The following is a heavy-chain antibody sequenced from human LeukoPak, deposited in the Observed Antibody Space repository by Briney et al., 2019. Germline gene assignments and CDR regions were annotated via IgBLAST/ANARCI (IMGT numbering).Heavy chain of an antibody. Sequence: GGTLRLSCAASGFTFSSYGMSWVRQAPGMGLEWVSAISGSGGSTYYADSVKGRFTISRDNSKNTLYLQMNSLRAEDTAVYYCAKGTYYYDSSGYYGGYYFDYWGQGTLVTVSS. V-gene: IGHV3-23*01. CDR3: AKGTYYYDSSGYYGGYYFDY. D-gene: IGHD3-22*01. CDR1: GFTFSSYG. J-gene: IGHJ4*02. CDR2: ISGSGGST.